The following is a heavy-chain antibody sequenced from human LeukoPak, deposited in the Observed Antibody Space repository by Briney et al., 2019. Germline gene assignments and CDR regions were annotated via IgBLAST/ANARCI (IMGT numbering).Heavy chain of an antibody. J-gene: IGHJ5*02. CDR3: ARDRTPYSSSWPNWFDP. Sequence: SETLSLTCTVSGGSISSGGYYWSWIRQPPGKGLEWIGYIYHSGSTYYNPSLKSRVTISVDRSKNQFSLKLSSVTAADTAVYYCARDRTPYSSSWPNWFDPWGQGTLVTVSS. CDR2: IYHSGST. CDR1: GGSISSGGYY. V-gene: IGHV4-30-2*01. D-gene: IGHD6-13*01.